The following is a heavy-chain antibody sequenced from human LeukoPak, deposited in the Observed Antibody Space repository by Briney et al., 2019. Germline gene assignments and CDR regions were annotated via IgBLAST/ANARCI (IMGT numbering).Heavy chain of an antibody. D-gene: IGHD5-18*01. CDR1: GDSISSSNSY. V-gene: IGHV4-61*05. CDR2: IYYSGST. Sequence: PSETLSLTCTVSGDSISSSNSYWGWIRQPPGKGLEWIGYIYYSGSTNYKSSLKSRVTISVDTSKNQFSLKLNSVTAADTAVYYCARTTEGGYTYGYFYYYYMDVWGKRTTVTISS. CDR3: ARTTEGGYTYGYFYYYYMDV. J-gene: IGHJ6*03.